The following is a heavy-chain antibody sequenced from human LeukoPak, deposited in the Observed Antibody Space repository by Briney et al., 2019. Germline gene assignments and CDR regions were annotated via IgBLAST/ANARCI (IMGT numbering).Heavy chain of an antibody. Sequence: PSETLSLTCTVSGASIRSGDYYWSWIRQPPGKGLEWIGYIYDSGSTYYNPSLKSRITISVDTSENRFSLKLSSVTATDTAVYYCARSRAFNSGAFDPWGQGSLVTVSS. CDR3: ARSRAFNSGAFDP. J-gene: IGHJ5*02. CDR1: GASIRSGDYY. D-gene: IGHD1-26*01. CDR2: IYDSGST. V-gene: IGHV4-30-4*01.